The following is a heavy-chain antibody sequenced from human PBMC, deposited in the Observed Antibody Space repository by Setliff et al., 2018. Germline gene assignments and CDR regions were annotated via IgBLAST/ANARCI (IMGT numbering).Heavy chain of an antibody. J-gene: IGHJ2*01. V-gene: IGHV4-4*07. CDR3: ARSRTVAVKGGVFAV. CDR1: GGSIGSYY. Sequence: SETLSLTCTVSGGSIGSYYWSWIRQPAGKGLEWIGRIYTSGSTNYNPSLKSRVTMSVDTSKNQFSLNLTSVTAADTAVYYCARSRTVAVKGGVFAVWGRGTLVTVSS. D-gene: IGHD6-19*01. CDR2: IYTSGST.